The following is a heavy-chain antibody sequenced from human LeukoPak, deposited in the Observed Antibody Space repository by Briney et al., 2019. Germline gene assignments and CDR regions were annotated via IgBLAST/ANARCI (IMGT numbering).Heavy chain of an antibody. J-gene: IGHJ6*03. CDR3: AKGGGSSWSYYYYYYMDV. CDR1: GGSISSSSYY. V-gene: IGHV4-39*01. D-gene: IGHD6-13*01. CDR2: IYYSGST. Sequence: SETLSLTCTVSGGSISSSSYYWGWIRQPPGKGLEWIGSIYYSGSTYYNPSLKSRVTISVDTSKNQFSLKLSSVTAADTAVYYCAKGGGSSWSYYYYYYMDVWGKGTTVTISS.